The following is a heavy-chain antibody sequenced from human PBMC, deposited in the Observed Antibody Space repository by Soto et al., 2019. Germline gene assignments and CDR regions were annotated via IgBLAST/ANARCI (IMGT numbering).Heavy chain of an antibody. D-gene: IGHD6-6*01. Sequence: SETLSLTGTMPGSSISSQTSSWGWTSQPPGKGLLSIGSIYYGGITYYNPSLKSRVTISIGASENHFSLKLSSVTAADTAVYYCARPASTARPFEYWGHGTLVTVSS. CDR1: GSSISSQTSS. J-gene: IGHJ4*01. V-gene: IGHV4-39*01. CDR3: ARPASTARPFEY. CDR2: IYYGGIT.